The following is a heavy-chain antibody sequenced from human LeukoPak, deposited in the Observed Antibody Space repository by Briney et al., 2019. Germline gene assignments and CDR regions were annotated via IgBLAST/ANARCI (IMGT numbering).Heavy chain of an antibody. V-gene: IGHV4-59*08. Sequence: SETLSLTCTVSGGSISTDYWNWIRQPPGKELEWVGYIYYSGSTNYNPSLKSRVTISVDTSTNQLSLRLSSVTAADTAIYYCARRKAATGIFDSWGQGILVTVSS. D-gene: IGHD6-13*01. CDR2: IYYSGST. CDR1: GGSISTDY. J-gene: IGHJ4*02. CDR3: ARRKAATGIFDS.